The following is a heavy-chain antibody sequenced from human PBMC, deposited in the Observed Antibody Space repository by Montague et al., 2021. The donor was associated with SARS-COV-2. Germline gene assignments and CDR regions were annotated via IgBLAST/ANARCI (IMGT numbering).Heavy chain of an antibody. J-gene: IGHJ4*02. D-gene: IGHD5-12*01. CDR1: GGSISPYA. Sequence: SETLSLTCSVSGGSISPYAWTWIRQPPGKGLEWIGENNFKGITNYNPSLKSRVTISVDASKRQFSLILKNVTAADTAVYYCAMARGSGYWALWGQGTLVIVSS. CDR2: NNFKGIT. CDR3: AMARGSGYWAL. V-gene: IGHV4-34*01.